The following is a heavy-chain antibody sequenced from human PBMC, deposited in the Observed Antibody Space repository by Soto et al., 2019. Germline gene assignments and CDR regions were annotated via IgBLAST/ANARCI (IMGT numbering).Heavy chain of an antibody. CDR2: IYWDDDK. D-gene: IGHD1-26*01. V-gene: IGHV2-5*02. CDR1: GFSLSSSGVG. Sequence: QITLRESGPTRVRPTQPLTLTCNFAGFSLSSSGVGVGWIRQSPGKAPEWLVVIYWDDDKRYNPSLKSRLTITKDTSKTQVVLKMTNMDPVDTGTYYCAHRALYSGSYWDGGYFDTWGQGIPVTVSP. J-gene: IGHJ4*02. CDR3: AHRALYSGSYWDGGYFDT.